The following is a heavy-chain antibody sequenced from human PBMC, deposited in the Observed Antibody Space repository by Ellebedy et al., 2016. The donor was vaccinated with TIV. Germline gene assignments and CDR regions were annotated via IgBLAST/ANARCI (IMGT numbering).Heavy chain of an antibody. CDR1: GGSLRGYY. J-gene: IGHJ4*02. Sequence: SETLSLXXAVYGGSLRGYYWSWVRQPPGKGLEWIGEINHSGSTNHNPSLKSRVTISVDTSKNQSPLKLRSVTAADTAVYFCARRPYCSTTTCYGLDYWGQGTLVTVSS. D-gene: IGHD2-2*01. CDR3: ARRPYCSTTTCYGLDY. V-gene: IGHV4-34*01. CDR2: INHSGST.